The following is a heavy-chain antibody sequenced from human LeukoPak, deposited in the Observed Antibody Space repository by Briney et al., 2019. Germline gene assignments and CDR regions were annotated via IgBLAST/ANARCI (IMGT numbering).Heavy chain of an antibody. CDR3: ARAGYCSSTSCYAFNFDY. CDR1: GYTFTSYA. CDR2: INTNTGNP. V-gene: IGHV7-4-1*02. J-gene: IGHJ4*02. Sequence: ASVKVSCQASGYTFTSYAMNWVRQAPGQGLAWMGWINTNTGNPTYAQGFTGRFVFSLDTSVSTAYLQISSLKAEDTAVYYCARAGYCSSTSCYAFNFDYWGQGTLVTVSS. D-gene: IGHD2-2*03.